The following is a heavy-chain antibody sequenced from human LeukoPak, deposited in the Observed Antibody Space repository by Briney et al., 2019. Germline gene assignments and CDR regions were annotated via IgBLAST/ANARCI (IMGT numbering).Heavy chain of an antibody. CDR3: ARHNYDSSGAFDI. V-gene: IGHV4-59*08. Sequence: SETLSLTCTVSGGSISTYSWSWIRQPPGKGLEWIGYIYYNGGTNYNPSLKSRVTISVDTSKNQFSLKLTSVTAADTAVYYCARHNYDSSGAFDIWGQETMVSVSS. J-gene: IGHJ3*02. D-gene: IGHD3-22*01. CDR1: GGSISTYS. CDR2: IYYNGGT.